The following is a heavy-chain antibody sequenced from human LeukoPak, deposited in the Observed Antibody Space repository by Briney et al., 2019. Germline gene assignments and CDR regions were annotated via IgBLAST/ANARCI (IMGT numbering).Heavy chain of an antibody. Sequence: GGSLRLSCAASGFTFSSYAMSWVRQAPGKGLEWVSAISGSGGSTYYADSVKGRFTISRDNSKNTLYLQMNSLRAEDTAVYHCANRRLERRNYWGQGTLVTVSS. CDR2: ISGSGGST. D-gene: IGHD1-1*01. V-gene: IGHV3-23*01. CDR3: ANRRLERRNY. J-gene: IGHJ4*02. CDR1: GFTFSSYA.